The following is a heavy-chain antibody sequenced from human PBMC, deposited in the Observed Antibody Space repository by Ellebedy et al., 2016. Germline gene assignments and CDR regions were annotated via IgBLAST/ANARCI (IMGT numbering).Heavy chain of an antibody. V-gene: IGHV4-59*08. D-gene: IGHD6-13*01. CDR3: ARHGRVGAAAQYYFDY. J-gene: IGHJ4*02. CDR1: GASISTYY. CDR2: LYHSGST. Sequence: SETLSLTCTVSGASISTYYWSWIRQSPGKGLEWIGYLYHSGSTKYNPSLKSRVTISVYTSKNLFSLKLSSLTAADTAVYYCARHGRVGAAAQYYFDYWGQGTLVTVSS.